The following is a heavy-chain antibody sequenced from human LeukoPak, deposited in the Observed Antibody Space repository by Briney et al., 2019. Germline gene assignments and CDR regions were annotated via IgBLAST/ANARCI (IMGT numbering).Heavy chain of an antibody. CDR1: GYSISSGYY. J-gene: IGHJ4*02. CDR3: ASGDRQSLATPFDY. V-gene: IGHV4-38-2*01. Sequence: PSETLSLTCAVSGYSISSGYYWGWIRQPPGKGLEWIGSIYHSGSTHYNPSLKSRVTISVDTSKNQFSLKLSSVTAADTAVYYCASGDRQSLATPFDYWGQGTLVTVSS. D-gene: IGHD6-19*01. CDR2: IYHSGST.